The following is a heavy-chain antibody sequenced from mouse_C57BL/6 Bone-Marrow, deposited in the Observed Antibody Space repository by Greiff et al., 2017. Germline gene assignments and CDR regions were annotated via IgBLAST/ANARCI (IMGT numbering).Heavy chain of an antibody. V-gene: IGHV14-2*01. CDR3: ANLFDY. Sequence: EVKLMESGAELVKPGASVKLSCTASGFNIKDYYMHWVKQRTEQGLEWIGRIDPEDGETKYAPQFQGKATITADTSSNTAYRQLSSLTSEDTAVYYCANLFDYWGQGTILTVSS. CDR1: GFNIKDYY. J-gene: IGHJ2*01. CDR2: IDPEDGET. D-gene: IGHD2-3*01.